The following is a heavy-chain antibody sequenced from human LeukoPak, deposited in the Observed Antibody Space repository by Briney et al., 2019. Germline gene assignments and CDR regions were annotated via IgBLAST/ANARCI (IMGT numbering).Heavy chain of an antibody. CDR3: ARSYSGSFRY. J-gene: IGHJ4*02. D-gene: IGHD1-26*01. CDR1: GYSISNGYY. V-gene: IGHV4-38-2*02. Sequence: SETLSLTCTVSGYSISNGYYWGWLRQPPGKGLEFIGSVYRGGNTYYKASLKSRVTISLDTSKNQFSLRLSSVTAADTAVYYSARSYSGSFRYWGQGSLVTVSS. CDR2: VYRGGNT.